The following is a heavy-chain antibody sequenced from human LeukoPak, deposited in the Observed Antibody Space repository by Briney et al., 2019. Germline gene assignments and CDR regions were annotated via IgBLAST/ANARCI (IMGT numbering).Heavy chain of an antibody. J-gene: IGHJ4*02. D-gene: IGHD5-18*01. CDR3: AMVTTSTEPY. CDR2: IRYDGSNK. CDR1: GFTFSSYG. V-gene: IGHV3-30*02. Sequence: GGSLRLSCAASGFTFSSYGMHWVRQAPGKGREWVAFIRYDGSNKYYADSVKGRFTISRDNSKNTLYLQMNSLRAEDTAVYYCAMVTTSTEPYWGQGTLVTVSS.